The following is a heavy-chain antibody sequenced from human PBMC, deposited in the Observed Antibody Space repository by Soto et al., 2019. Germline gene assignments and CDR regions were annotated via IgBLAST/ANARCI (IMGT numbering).Heavy chain of an antibody. D-gene: IGHD6-19*01. CDR3: AKAFYSSDRGEVFDY. V-gene: IGHV3-23*01. CDR2: IISGGNT. Sequence: GWSLRLSCASSVFTFINYAMSWVRQAPGKGLEWVSTIISGGNTYYADSVKGRFTISRDNSKNTLYLQMNSLRAEDTAVYYCAKAFYSSDRGEVFDYWGQGTLVTV. J-gene: IGHJ4*02. CDR1: VFTFINYA.